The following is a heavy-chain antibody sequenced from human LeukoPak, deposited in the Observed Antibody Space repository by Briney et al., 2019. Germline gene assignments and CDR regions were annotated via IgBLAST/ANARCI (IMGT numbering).Heavy chain of an antibody. D-gene: IGHD3-9*01. CDR1: GFTFSSYA. Sequence: PGGSLRLSCAVSGFTFSSYAMHWVRQAPGKGLEWVAVISYDGSNKYYADSVKGRFTISRDNSKNTLYLQMNSLRAEDTAVYYCARDITIFPGYYYGMDVWGQGTTVTVSS. CDR2: ISYDGSNK. V-gene: IGHV3-30*04. CDR3: ARDITIFPGYYYGMDV. J-gene: IGHJ6*02.